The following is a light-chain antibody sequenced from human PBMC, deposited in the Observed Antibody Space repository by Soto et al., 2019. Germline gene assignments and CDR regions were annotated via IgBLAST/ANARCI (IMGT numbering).Light chain of an antibody. CDR3: QHYVTSPTT. V-gene: IGKV3-20*01. J-gene: IGKJ1*01. CDR1: QSVSSNY. CDR2: GAS. Sequence: EIVLAQYPGTLSFSPVERNTLXGRASQSVSSNYLAWYQQKPGQAPRLLIYGASSRATGIPDRFSGSGSGTDFTLTISRLEPEDFAVYYCQHYVTSPTTFGQGTKVDIK.